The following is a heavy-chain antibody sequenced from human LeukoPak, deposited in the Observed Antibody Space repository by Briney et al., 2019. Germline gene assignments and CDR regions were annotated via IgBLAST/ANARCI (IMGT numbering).Heavy chain of an antibody. D-gene: IGHD2-21*01. CDR1: GFTFTSSA. CDR3: AANTPRVVREDAFDI. J-gene: IGHJ3*02. V-gene: IGHV1-58*02. CDR2: IVVGSGNT. Sequence: SVKVSCKASGFTFTSSAMRWVRQARGQRLEWIGWIVVGSGNTNYAQKFQERITITRDMSTSTAYMELSSLRSEDTAVYYCAANTPRVVREDAFDIWGQGTMVTVSS.